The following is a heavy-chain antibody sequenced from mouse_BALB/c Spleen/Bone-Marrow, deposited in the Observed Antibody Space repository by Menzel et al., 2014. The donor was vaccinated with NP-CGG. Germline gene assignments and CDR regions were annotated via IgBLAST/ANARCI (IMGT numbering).Heavy chain of an antibody. V-gene: IGHV14-3*02. CDR3: ASYYYCISLFAY. D-gene: IGHD1-1*01. CDR1: GFNIKDTY. Sequence: QTGAELVKPGASVKLSCTASGFNIKDTYMHWVKQRPEQGLEWIGRIDPANGNTKYDPKFQGKATITADTSSNTAYLQLSSLTSEDTAVYYCASYYYCISLFAYWCQGTLVTVSA. J-gene: IGHJ3*01. CDR2: IDPANGNT.